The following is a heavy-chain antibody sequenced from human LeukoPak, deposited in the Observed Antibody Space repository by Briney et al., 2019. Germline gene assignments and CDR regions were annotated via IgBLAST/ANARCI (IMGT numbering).Heavy chain of an antibody. D-gene: IGHD3-9*01. CDR2: IYYSGST. J-gene: IGHJ3*02. Sequence: SETLSLTCTVSGGSLSSSSYYWVWIRQPPGKGLEWIGSIYYSGSTYYNPSLKSRVTISVDTSKNQFSLKMSSVTAARTAVYYCARRTAPVDLLLFAFDIWGQGTMVTVSS. V-gene: IGHV4-39*01. CDR1: GGSLSSSSYY. CDR3: ARRTAPVDLLLFAFDI.